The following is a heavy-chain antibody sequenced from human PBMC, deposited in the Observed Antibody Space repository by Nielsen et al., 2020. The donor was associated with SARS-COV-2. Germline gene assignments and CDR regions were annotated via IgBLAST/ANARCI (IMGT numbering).Heavy chain of an antibody. CDR3: ASEVKRIAMVRGVSWFDP. J-gene: IGHJ5*02. CDR2: INHSGRT. Sequence: SETLSLTCAVYDGSFSGYYWSWIPQPPAKGLEWIGEINHSGRTNYNPSRKSRVTISEEPSKNQFSLKLCSMTDADTVVYYCASEVKRIAMVRGVSWFDPWGQGTLVTVSS. D-gene: IGHD3-10*01. V-gene: IGHV4-34*01. CDR1: DGSFSGYY.